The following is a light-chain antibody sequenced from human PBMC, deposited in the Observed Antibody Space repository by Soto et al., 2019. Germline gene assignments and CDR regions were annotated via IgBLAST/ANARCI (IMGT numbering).Light chain of an antibody. CDR2: DNN. Sequence: QSVLTQPPSVSAAPGQKVTISGSGSTSNIGSNYVSWYQHLPGTAPKLLIYDNNKRPSGIPDRFSGSKSGTSATLGITGLQTGDEADYYCGTWDNSLFVGRVFGGGTKLTVL. V-gene: IGLV1-51*01. CDR3: GTWDNSLFVGRV. CDR1: TSNIGSNY. J-gene: IGLJ3*02.